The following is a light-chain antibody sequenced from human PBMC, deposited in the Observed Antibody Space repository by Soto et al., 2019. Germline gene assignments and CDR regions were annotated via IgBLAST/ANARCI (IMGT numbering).Light chain of an antibody. J-gene: IGLJ3*02. CDR2: EVT. CDR3: SSYTGNATPV. V-gene: IGLV2-8*01. CDR1: SSDVGAYNY. Sequence: QSALTQPPSASGSPGQSVTISCTGTSSDVGAYNYVSWYQQHPGKAPKLMIYEVTERPSGVPDRFSGSKSGNTASLTVSGLQAEDEADYYCSSYTGNATPVFGGGTKLTVL.